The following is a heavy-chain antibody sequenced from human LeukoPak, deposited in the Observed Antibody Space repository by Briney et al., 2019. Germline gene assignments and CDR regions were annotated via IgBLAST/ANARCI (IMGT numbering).Heavy chain of an antibody. CDR3: ARSTISGWFHAFDI. CDR1: GFTFSSYW. V-gene: IGHV3-7*01. J-gene: IGHJ3*02. D-gene: IGHD6-19*01. CDR2: IKQDGSEK. Sequence: GGSLRLSCAASGFTFSSYWMSWVRQAPGKGLEWVANIKQDGSEKYYVDSVKGRFTISRDNAKNSLYLQMNSRRAEDTAVYYCARSTISGWFHAFDIWGQGTMVTVSS.